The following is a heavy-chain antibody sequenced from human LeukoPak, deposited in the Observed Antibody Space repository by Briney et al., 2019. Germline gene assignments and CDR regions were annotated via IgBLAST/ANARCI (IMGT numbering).Heavy chain of an antibody. V-gene: IGHV3-7*01. Sequence: PGGSLRLSCAASGFTFSTYWMRWVRQAPGKGLEWVANIKQDGSEKYYVDSVKGRFTISRDNARYSLYLQMNSLRAEDTAVYYCARELADWQQRTVDYWGQGTLVTVSS. J-gene: IGHJ4*02. CDR2: IKQDGSEK. D-gene: IGHD6-13*01. CDR3: ARELADWQQRTVDY. CDR1: GFTFSTYW.